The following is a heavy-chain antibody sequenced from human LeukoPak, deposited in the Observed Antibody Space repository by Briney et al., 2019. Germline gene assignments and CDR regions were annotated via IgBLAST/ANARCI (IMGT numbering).Heavy chain of an antibody. CDR3: AKEPLPYVVTEGNFDY. CDR2: IRSKANSYAT. CDR1: GLTFSVSA. J-gene: IGHJ4*02. Sequence: PGGSLRLSCAASGLTFSVSAMHWVRQASGKGLEWVGRIRSKANSYATAYAASVKGRFTISRDNSKNTLYLQMNSLRAEDTAVYYCAKEPLPYVVTEGNFDYWGQGTLVTVSS. V-gene: IGHV3-73*01. D-gene: IGHD2-21*02.